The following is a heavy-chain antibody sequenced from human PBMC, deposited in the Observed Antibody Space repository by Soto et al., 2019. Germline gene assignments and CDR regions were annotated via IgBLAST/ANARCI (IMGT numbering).Heavy chain of an antibody. CDR3: ARDFRGWNRGSYYYYGMDV. CDR2: IYNSGST. Sequence: SETLSLTCTVPGGSVSSTSYYWSWIRQPPGKGLEWIGYIYNSGSTNYKPSLKSRVTISVDTSKNQFSLNLTSVTAADTAVYFCARDFRGWNRGSYYYYGMDVWGQGTTVTVSS. CDR1: GGSVSSTSYY. J-gene: IGHJ6*02. D-gene: IGHD6-19*01. V-gene: IGHV4-61*01.